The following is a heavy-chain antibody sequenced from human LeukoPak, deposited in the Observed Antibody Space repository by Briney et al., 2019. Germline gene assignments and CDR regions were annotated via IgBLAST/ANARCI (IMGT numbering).Heavy chain of an antibody. CDR1: GGSISSGGYY. V-gene: IGHV4-30-2*01. CDR3: ARAESYGDYYFDY. J-gene: IGHJ4*02. D-gene: IGHD4-17*01. Sequence: ASETLSLTCTASGGSISSGGYYWSWIRQPPGKGLEWIGYIYHSGSTYYNPSLKSRVTISVDRSKNQFSLKLSSVTAADTAVYYCARAESYGDYYFDYWGQGTLVTVSS. CDR2: IYHSGST.